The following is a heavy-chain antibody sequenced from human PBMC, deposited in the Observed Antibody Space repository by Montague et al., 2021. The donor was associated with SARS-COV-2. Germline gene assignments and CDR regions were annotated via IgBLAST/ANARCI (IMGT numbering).Heavy chain of an antibody. V-gene: IGHV4-59*01. CDR2: IYYSGST. CDR3: AREVSGNYYNGWFDP. CDR1: GGSISSYY. Sequence: SETLSLTCTVAGGSISSYYWSWIRQPPGKGLEWIGYIYYSGSTNXXPSLKSRVTISVDTSKNQFSLKLSSVTAADTAVYYCAREVSGNYYNGWFDPWGQGTLVTVSS. D-gene: IGHD3-10*01. J-gene: IGHJ5*02.